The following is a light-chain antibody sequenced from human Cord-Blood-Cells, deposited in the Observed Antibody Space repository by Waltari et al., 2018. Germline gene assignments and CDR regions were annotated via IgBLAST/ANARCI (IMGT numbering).Light chain of an antibody. J-gene: IGKJ4*01. CDR2: GAS. CDR3: QQYGSSPLT. CDR1: QSVSSSY. Sequence: ILLTQSPVTLSLSLGERATLSCRASQSVSSSYLAWYQQKPCQDPRLLIYGASSRATGIPERFSGSGSGTDFTLTISRLQPEDFAVYYCQQYGSSPLTFGGGTKVEIK. V-gene: IGKV3-20*01.